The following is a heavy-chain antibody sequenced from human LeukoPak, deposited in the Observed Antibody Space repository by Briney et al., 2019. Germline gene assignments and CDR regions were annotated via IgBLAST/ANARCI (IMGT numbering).Heavy chain of an antibody. J-gene: IGHJ5*02. CDR1: GGSISSSGYY. CDR3: ARHDFWTNYPQINWFDP. D-gene: IGHD3/OR15-3a*01. Sequence: SETLSRTCTGSGGSISSSGYYWSWIRQPPGKGREWVGSIYYSGTTYYNPSLKSRVTISLDTSKNQFSLKLTSVTAADTAVYYCARHDFWTNYPQINWFDPWGQGTLVTVSS. CDR2: IYYSGTT. V-gene: IGHV4-39*01.